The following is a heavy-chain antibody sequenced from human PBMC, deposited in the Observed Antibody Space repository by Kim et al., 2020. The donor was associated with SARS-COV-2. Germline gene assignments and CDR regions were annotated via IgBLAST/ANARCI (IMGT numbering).Heavy chain of an antibody. V-gene: IGHV3-30*18. CDR2: ISYDGSNK. CDR3: AKGGIQLWSNWYFDL. Sequence: GGSLRLSCAASGFTFSSYGMHWVRQAPGKGLEWVAVISYDGSNKYYADSVKGRFTISRDNSKNTLYLQMNSLRAEDTAVYYCAKGGIQLWSNWYFDLWGRGTLVNVSS. J-gene: IGHJ2*01. CDR1: GFTFSSYG. D-gene: IGHD5-18*01.